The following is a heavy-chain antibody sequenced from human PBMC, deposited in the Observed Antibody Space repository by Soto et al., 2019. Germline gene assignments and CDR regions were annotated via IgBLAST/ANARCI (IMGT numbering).Heavy chain of an antibody. J-gene: IGHJ3*02. CDR3: ARGLVNSIVVVVAAINAFDI. V-gene: IGHV1-8*01. D-gene: IGHD2-15*01. CDR2: MNPNSGNT. Sequence: ASVKVSCKASGYTFTSYDINWVRQATGQGLEWMGWMNPNSGNTGYAQKFQGRVTMTRNTSISTAYMELSSLRSEDTAVYYCARGLVNSIVVVVAAINAFDIWGQGTMVTVSS. CDR1: GYTFTSYD.